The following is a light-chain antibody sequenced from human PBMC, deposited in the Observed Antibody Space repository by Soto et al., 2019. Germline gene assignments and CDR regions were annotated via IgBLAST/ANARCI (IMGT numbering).Light chain of an antibody. Sequence: QSVLTQPASVSGSPGQSITISCTGTSSDVGSYNLVSWYQQHPGKAPKPVIYEGSKRPSGVSNRFSGSKSGNTASLTISGLQAEDEADYYCCSYAGSSTFYVFGTGTKVT. CDR2: EGS. J-gene: IGLJ1*01. V-gene: IGLV2-23*01. CDR1: SSDVGSYNL. CDR3: CSYAGSSTFYV.